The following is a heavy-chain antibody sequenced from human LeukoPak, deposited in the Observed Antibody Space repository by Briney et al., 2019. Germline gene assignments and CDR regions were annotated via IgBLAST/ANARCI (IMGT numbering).Heavy chain of an antibody. J-gene: IGHJ4*02. Sequence: GGSLRLSCAASGFSFSSYAMHWVRQAPGKGLEWVAVISYDGTNKYYADSVKGRSIVSRDNSKNTLYLQMSSLRAEDTAVYYCARSEYGDSARDYWGQGTLVTVSS. CDR2: ISYDGTNK. CDR1: GFSFSSYA. D-gene: IGHD4-17*01. V-gene: IGHV3-30-3*01. CDR3: ARSEYGDSARDY.